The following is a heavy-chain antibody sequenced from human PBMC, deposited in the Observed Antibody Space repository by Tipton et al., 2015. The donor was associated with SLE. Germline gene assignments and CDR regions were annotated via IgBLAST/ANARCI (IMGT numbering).Heavy chain of an antibody. Sequence: SLRLSCAASGFTFSSYAMSWVRQAPGKGLEWVSAISGSGGSTYYADSVKGRFTISRDNSKNTLYLQMNSLRAEDTAVYYCAKGGLVVPLIDPWGQGTLVTVSS. V-gene: IGHV3-23*01. J-gene: IGHJ5*02. CDR2: ISGSGGST. CDR3: AKGGLVVPLIDP. D-gene: IGHD3-22*01. CDR1: GFTFSSYA.